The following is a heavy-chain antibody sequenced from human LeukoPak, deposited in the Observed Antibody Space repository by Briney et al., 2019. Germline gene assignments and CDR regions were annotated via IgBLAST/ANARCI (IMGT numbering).Heavy chain of an antibody. CDR1: GFTFSSYW. Sequence: PGGSLRLSCAASGFTFSSYWMSWVRQAPGKGLEWVGRIKSKTDGGTTDYAAPVKGRFTISRDDSKDTLYLQMNSLKTEDTAVYYCAPGMGWFDPWGQGTLVTVSS. CDR2: IKSKTDGGTT. CDR3: APGMGWFDP. J-gene: IGHJ5*02. V-gene: IGHV3-15*01.